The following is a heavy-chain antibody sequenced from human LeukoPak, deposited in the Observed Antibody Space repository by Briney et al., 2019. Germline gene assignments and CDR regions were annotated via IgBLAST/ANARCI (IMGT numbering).Heavy chain of an antibody. V-gene: IGHV3-48*01. D-gene: IGHD1-26*01. CDR3: AREYPLVGVTNY. J-gene: IGHJ4*02. CDR2: ISSSSSTI. Sequence: GGSLRLSCAASGFTFSSYSMNWVRQAPGKGLEWVSYISSSSSTIHYADSVKGRFTISRDNVKNSLYLQMSSLRAEDTAVYYCAREYPLVGVTNYWGQGTLVTVSS. CDR1: GFTFSSYS.